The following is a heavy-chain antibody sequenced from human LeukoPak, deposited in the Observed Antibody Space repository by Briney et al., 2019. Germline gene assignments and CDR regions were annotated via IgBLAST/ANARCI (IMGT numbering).Heavy chain of an antibody. CDR3: ARAGRGYSYGYYWFDP. CDR2: IYTSGST. J-gene: IGHJ5*02. Sequence: SETLSLTCTVSGGSISSYYWSWIRQPAGKGLKWIGRIYTSGSTNYNPSLKSRVTMSVDTSKNQFSLKLSSVTAADTAVYYCARAGRGYSYGYYWFDPWGQGTLVTVSS. V-gene: IGHV4-4*07. CDR1: GGSISSYY. D-gene: IGHD5-18*01.